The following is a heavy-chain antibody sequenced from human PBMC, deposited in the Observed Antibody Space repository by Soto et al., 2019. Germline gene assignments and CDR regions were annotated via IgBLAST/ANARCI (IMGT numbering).Heavy chain of an antibody. D-gene: IGHD3-3*01. CDR1: GGSFSGYY. CDR3: ARGPIYYDFWSGHGRTPGGHWFDP. J-gene: IGHJ5*02. Sequence: SETLSLTCAVYGGSFSGYYWSWIRQPPGEGLEWIGEINHSGSTNYNPSLKSRVTISVDTSKNQFSLKLSSVTAADTAVYYCARGPIYYDFWSGHGRTPGGHWFDPWGQGTLVTVSS. V-gene: IGHV4-34*01. CDR2: INHSGST.